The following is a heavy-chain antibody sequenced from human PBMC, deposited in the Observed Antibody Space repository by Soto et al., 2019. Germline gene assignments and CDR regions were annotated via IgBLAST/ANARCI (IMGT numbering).Heavy chain of an antibody. V-gene: IGHV3-30*18. D-gene: IGHD5-18*01. J-gene: IGHJ6*02. CDR2: ISYDGTDK. CDR3: VKERYAQLWLEDYGMDV. CDR1: GFTFSSYG. Sequence: GSLRLSCAASGFTFSSYGIHWVRQAPGKGLEWVALISYDGTDKYYADSVKGRFTISRDNSKNTLYLQMSSLGPEDTAVYYCVKERYAQLWLEDYGMDVWGQGTTVTVSS.